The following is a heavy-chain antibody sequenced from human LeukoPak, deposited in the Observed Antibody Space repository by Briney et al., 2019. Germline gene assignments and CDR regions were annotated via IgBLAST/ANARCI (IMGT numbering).Heavy chain of an antibody. CDR2: INPSGGST. CDR3: ARDRNLWPFDY. V-gene: IGHV1-46*01. D-gene: IGHD4-11*01. J-gene: IGHJ4*02. CDR1: GYTFTSYA. Sequence: ASVTVSCKASGYTFTSYAMNWVRQAPGQGLEWMGIINPSGGSTSYAQKFQGRVTMTRDMSTSTVYMELSSLRSEDTAVYYCARDRNLWPFDYWGQGTLVTVSS.